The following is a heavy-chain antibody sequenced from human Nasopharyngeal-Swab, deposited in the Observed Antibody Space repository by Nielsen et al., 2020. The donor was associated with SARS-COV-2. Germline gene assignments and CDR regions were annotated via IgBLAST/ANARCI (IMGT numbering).Heavy chain of an antibody. D-gene: IGHD3-9*01. CDR2: IYYSGST. V-gene: IGHV4-39*01. CDR1: GGSISSSSYY. Sequence: SETLSLTCTVSGGSISSSSYYWGWIRQPPGKGLEWIGSIYYSGSTYYNPSLKSRVTISVDTSKNQFSLKLSSVTAADTAVYYCARVLKSYDILTGYYIWWFDPWGQGTLVTVSS. J-gene: IGHJ5*02. CDR3: ARVLKSYDILTGYYIWWFDP.